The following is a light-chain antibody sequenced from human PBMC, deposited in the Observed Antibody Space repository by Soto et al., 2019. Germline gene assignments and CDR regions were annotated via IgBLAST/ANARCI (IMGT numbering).Light chain of an antibody. J-gene: IGKJ1*01. Sequence: IQMTQSPSTLSASVGDRVTITCRASQSIGDSLAWYQQKPGKAPKLLIYAASSWESGIPARFSGSGSGTEFTLTISSLQPEDFATYFCQQYEMYSLWTFGQGTKVEIK. CDR3: QQYEMYSLWT. CDR1: QSIGDS. V-gene: IGKV1-5*01. CDR2: AAS.